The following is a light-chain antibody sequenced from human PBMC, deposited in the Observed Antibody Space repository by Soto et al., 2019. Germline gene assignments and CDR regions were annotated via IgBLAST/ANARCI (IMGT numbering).Light chain of an antibody. J-gene: IGKJ4*01. CDR1: QSISYW. CDR3: QQYSSYSIT. Sequence: DIQMTQSPSTLFASVGERVTITCRASQSISYWLAWYQQKPGKAPTALIYQASILESGVPSRFSGSGSGTEFTLSISSLQPDDFATYYCQQYSSYSITFGGGTKVE. V-gene: IGKV1-5*03. CDR2: QAS.